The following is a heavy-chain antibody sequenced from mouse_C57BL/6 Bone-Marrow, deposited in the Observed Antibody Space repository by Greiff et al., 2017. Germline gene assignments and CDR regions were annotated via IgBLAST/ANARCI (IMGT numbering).Heavy chain of an antibody. V-gene: IGHV1-9*01. Sequence: VQLQQSGAELMKPGASVKLSCKATGYTFTGYWIEWVKQRPGHGLEWIGEILPGSGCTNYNEKFKGKATFTADTSSNTAYMQLSSLTAEDSAIYYCAEVRAWFAYWGQGTVVTVSA. CDR1: GYTFTGYW. J-gene: IGHJ3*01. CDR3: AEVRAWFAY. CDR2: ILPGSGCT. D-gene: IGHD1-1*01.